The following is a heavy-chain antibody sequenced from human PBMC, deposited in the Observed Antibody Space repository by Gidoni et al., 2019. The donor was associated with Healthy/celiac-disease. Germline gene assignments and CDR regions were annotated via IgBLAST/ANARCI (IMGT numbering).Heavy chain of an antibody. D-gene: IGHD2-2*01. Sequence: QVQLVQSGAEVKKHGASVKVSCKASGYTFTSYEVNWVRQATGQGLEWMGGMNPNSGNTGYAQKFQGRVTMTRNTSISTAYMELSSLRSEDTAVYYCATTQLLLSDYWGQGTLVTVSS. CDR2: MNPNSGNT. CDR1: GYTFTSYE. CDR3: ATTQLLLSDY. J-gene: IGHJ4*02. V-gene: IGHV1-8*01.